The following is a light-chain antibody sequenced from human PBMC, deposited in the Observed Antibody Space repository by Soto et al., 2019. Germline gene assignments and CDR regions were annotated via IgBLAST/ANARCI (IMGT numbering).Light chain of an antibody. CDR2: GAF. Sequence: EIVMTQSPATLSVSPGETATLSCRASQSVSYNLAWYQQKPGQGPRLLIYGAFTRATGIPARFSGSGSGTEFTLTISGLQAEDFAVYYCQQDKNWPPLTFGGGTKVVIK. J-gene: IGKJ4*01. CDR3: QQDKNWPPLT. CDR1: QSVSYN. V-gene: IGKV3-15*01.